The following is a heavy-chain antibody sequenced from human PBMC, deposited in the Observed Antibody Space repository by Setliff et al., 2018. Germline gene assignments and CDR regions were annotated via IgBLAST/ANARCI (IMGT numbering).Heavy chain of an antibody. V-gene: IGHV1-18*01. Sequence: ASVKVSCKASGYTFTSYGISWVRQAPGQGLEWMGWISAYNGNTNYAQKFQGRVTMTSDTSISTAYMELGRLRSDDTAVYFCARDGGGDSDAFDIWGQGTTVTVSS. CDR3: ARDGGGDSDAFDI. CDR2: ISAYNGNT. D-gene: IGHD3-16*01. J-gene: IGHJ3*02. CDR1: GYTFTSYG.